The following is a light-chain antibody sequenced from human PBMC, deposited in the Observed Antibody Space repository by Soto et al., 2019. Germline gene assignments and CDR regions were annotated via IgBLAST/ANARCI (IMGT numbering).Light chain of an antibody. J-gene: IGKJ1*01. CDR1: QSLSGNY. Sequence: EIVMTQSPATLSVSPLEIATLSFMASQSLSGNYLAWYQQKPGQAPRVLIYGASNRATGIPDRFSGSGSGTDFTLTISRLETEDFAVYYCQQYGSSGTFGQGTKVDIK. V-gene: IGKV3-20*01. CDR2: GAS. CDR3: QQYGSSGT.